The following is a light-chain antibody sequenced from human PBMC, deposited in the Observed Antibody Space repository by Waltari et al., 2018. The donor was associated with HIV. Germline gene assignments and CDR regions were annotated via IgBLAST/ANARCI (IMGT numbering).Light chain of an antibody. CDR2: YNH. V-gene: IGLV1-51*01. CDR1: SSNIGTNS. CDR3: GTWDSSLSAGV. J-gene: IGLJ2*01. Sequence: SVLTQPPSVSAAPGQTITISCSGSSSNIGTNSVSWYQQLPGTAPKLLIYYNHKRPSGIPDLFSGSKSGTSATLGITGLQTGDEADYYCGTWDSSLSAGVFGGGTKVTVL.